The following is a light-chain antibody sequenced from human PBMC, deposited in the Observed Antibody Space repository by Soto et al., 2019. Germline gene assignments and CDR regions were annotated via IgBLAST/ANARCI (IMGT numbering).Light chain of an antibody. Sequence: DIQMTQSPSSLSASIGDRVTITCRASQDISNFLVWYRHKPGSHPQLLLSGASALQPGVPSRLSGSGSGTEFTFTIDNFQPDDVATYYCQQYINAPITFGQGTRLEIK. J-gene: IGKJ5*01. CDR2: GAS. V-gene: IGKV1-27*01. CDR3: QQYINAPIT. CDR1: QDISNF.